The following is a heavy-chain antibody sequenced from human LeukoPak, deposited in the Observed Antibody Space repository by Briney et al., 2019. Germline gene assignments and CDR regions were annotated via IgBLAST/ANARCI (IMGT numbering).Heavy chain of an antibody. CDR3: ARATSEVADY. Sequence: GGSLRLSCAASGFTFSSYSMNWVRQAPGKGLEWVSYISSSSSTIYYADSAKGRFTISRDNAKNSLYLQMNSLRAEDTAVYYCARATSEVADYWGQGTLVTVSS. D-gene: IGHD2-15*01. V-gene: IGHV3-48*01. CDR2: ISSSSSTI. J-gene: IGHJ4*02. CDR1: GFTFSSYS.